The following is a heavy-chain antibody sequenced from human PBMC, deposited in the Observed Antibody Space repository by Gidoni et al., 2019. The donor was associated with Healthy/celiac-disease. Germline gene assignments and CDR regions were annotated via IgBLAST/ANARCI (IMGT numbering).Heavy chain of an antibody. CDR2: ISYDGSNK. J-gene: IGHJ6*02. CDR3: AKDPVAYCSSTSCYYVFSNYYGMDV. CDR1: GFTFSSYG. Sequence: QVQLVESGGGVVQPGRSLRLSCAASGFTFSSYGMHWVRQAPGKGLEWVAVISYDGSNKYYADSVKGRFTISRDNSKNTLYLQMNSLRAEDTAVYYCAKDPVAYCSSTSCYYVFSNYYGMDVWGQGTTVTVSS. D-gene: IGHD2-2*01. V-gene: IGHV3-30*18.